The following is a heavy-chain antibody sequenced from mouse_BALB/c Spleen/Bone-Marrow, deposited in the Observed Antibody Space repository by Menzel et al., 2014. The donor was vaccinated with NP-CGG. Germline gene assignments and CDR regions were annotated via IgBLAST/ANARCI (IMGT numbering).Heavy chain of an antibody. Sequence: EVKLVESGGGLVQPGGSLKLSCVASGFTFSSYGMSWVRQTPDKRLELVATINNNGGSTYYPDSEKGQFTISRDNAKNTLYLQMSSLKSEDTAMYYCARVYGWYFDVWGAGTTVTVSS. D-gene: IGHD1-1*01. J-gene: IGHJ1*01. V-gene: IGHV5-6-3*01. CDR1: GFTFSSYG. CDR2: INNNGGST. CDR3: ARVYGWYFDV.